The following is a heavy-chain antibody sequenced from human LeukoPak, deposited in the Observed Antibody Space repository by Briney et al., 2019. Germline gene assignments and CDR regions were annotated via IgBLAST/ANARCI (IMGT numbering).Heavy chain of an antibody. J-gene: IGHJ1*01. CDR3: ARRYCSGGSCYIRH. D-gene: IGHD2-15*01. V-gene: IGHV3-21*01. CDR1: GFTFSSYA. Sequence: GGSQRLSCAASGFTFSSYAMSWVRQAPGKGLEWVSSISSSSSYIYYADSVKGRFTISRDNAKNSLYLQMNSLRAEDTAVYYCARRYCSGGSCYIRHWGQGTLVTVSS. CDR2: ISSSSSYI.